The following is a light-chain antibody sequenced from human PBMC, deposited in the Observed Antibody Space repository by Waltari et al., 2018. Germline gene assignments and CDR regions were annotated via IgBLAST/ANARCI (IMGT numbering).Light chain of an antibody. Sequence: DIQMTQASSSLSASVGDRVNITCRASRSVSLYLNWYQQKPGKAPNLLIYATSALQTGVPSRFSGSGSGTDFTLTITNLQPEDFGIYYCQQTYDTPLTFGAGTKVQLK. CDR2: ATS. V-gene: IGKV1-39*01. CDR1: RSVSLY. CDR3: QQTYDTPLT. J-gene: IGKJ4*01.